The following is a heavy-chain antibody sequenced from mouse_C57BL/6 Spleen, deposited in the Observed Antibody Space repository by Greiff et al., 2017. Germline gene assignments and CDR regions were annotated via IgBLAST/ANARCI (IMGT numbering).Heavy chain of an antibody. CDR2: IWWDDDT. D-gene: IGHD1-1*01. Sequence: QVTLKESGPGLLQPSQTLSLTCSFSGFSLSTFGLGVGWLRQPSGKGLEWLAPIWWDDDTYYNPALKSRLTISKDTSKNQVFLKIATVDTADTATYYCARIAPFTTVVAPDYWGQGTTLTVSS. V-gene: IGHV8-8*01. CDR3: ARIAPFTTVVAPDY. J-gene: IGHJ2*01. CDR1: GFSLSTFGLG.